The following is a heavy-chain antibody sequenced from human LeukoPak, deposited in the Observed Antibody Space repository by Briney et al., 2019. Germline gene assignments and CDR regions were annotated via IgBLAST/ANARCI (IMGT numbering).Heavy chain of an antibody. CDR2: IGSSSSYI. CDR3: AREGGGIASRRTFDY. D-gene: IGHD6-13*01. V-gene: IGHV3-21*01. J-gene: IGHJ4*02. Sequence: GGSLRLSCAASGFTFSSYSMNWVRQAPGKGLEWVSSIGSSSSYIYYADSVKGRFTISRDNAKNSLYLQMNSLRAEDTAVYYCAREGGGIASRRTFDYWGQGTLVTVSS. CDR1: GFTFSSYS.